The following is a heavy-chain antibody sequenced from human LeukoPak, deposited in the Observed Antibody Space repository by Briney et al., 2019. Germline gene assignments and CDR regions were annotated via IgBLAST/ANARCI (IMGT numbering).Heavy chain of an antibody. CDR1: GYTFTSYA. J-gene: IGHJ3*02. CDR2: ISAYSGNT. D-gene: IGHD2-8*01. CDR3: ARDRPNPGSFAFDI. V-gene: IGHV1-18*01. Sequence: ASVKVSCKASGYTFTSYAINWVRQAPGQRLEWMGWISAYSGNTKSAQKLQGRVTITRDTSASTAYMELSSLRSEDTAVYYCARDRPNPGSFAFDIWGQGTMVTVSS.